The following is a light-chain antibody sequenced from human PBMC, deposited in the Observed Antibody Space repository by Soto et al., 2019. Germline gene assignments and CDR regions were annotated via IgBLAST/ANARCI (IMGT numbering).Light chain of an antibody. J-gene: IGLJ1*01. CDR2: EVS. CDR1: SSDVGSYNL. Sequence: QSALTQPSSVSGSPGQSITISCTGTSSDVGSYNLVSWYQQHPGQAPKLLIYEVSKPPSGVSNRFSGSKSCITASMTISGLQAEDEVDDYCCSYAGSSINLVFGTGTKLTVL. V-gene: IGLV2-23*02. CDR3: CSYAGSSINLV.